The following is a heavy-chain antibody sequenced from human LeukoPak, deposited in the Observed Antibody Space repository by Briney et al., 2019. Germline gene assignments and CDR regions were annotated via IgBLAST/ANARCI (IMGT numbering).Heavy chain of an antibody. CDR3: ARPVWFGEEDAFDI. V-gene: IGHV3-11*04. CDR1: GFTFSDYY. J-gene: IGHJ3*02. D-gene: IGHD3-10*01. Sequence: PGGSLRLSCAASGFTFSDYYMSWIRQAPGKGLEWVSYISSSGSTIYYADSVKGRFTISSDNAKNSLYLQMNSLRAEDTAVYYCARPVWFGEEDAFDIWGQGTMVTVSS. CDR2: ISSSGSTI.